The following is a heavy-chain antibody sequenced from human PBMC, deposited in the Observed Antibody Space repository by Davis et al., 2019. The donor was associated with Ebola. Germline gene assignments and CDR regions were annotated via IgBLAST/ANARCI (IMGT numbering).Heavy chain of an antibody. CDR3: ARDRYSSSWYDRGFYYYYGMDV. J-gene: IGHJ6*02. D-gene: IGHD6-13*01. V-gene: IGHV4-34*01. CDR1: GGSFSGYY. Sequence: SETLSLTCAVYGGSFSGYYWSWIRQPPGKGLEWIGEINHSGSTNYNPSLQSRVTISVDTSKNQFSLKLSSVTAADTAVYYCARDRYSSSWYDRGFYYYYGMDVWGQGTTVTVSS. CDR2: INHSGST.